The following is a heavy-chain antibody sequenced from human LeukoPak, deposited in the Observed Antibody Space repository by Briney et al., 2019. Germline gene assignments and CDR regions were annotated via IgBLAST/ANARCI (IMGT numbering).Heavy chain of an antibody. CDR1: GLTFSGSY. CDR3: ATASLYFDN. Sequence: GGSLRLSCAASGLTFSGSYMSWIRQAPGKGLEWVSYISSGGNTIKYADSVKGRFTISRDNARNSLYLQINSLGAEDTAVYYCATASLYFDNWGQGTLVTVSS. J-gene: IGHJ4*02. CDR2: ISSGGNTI. V-gene: IGHV3-11*04.